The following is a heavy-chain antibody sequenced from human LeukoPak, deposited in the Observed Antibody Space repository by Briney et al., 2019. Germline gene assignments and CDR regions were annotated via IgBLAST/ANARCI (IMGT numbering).Heavy chain of an antibody. CDR3: TRLSYGSGSYYNFYFGY. Sequence: SETLSLTCTVSGGSISSGSYYWGWIRQPPGKGQEWIGSIYYSGNTYYNSSLKSRVTISVDASKNQFSLNLGSVTAADTAVYYCTRLSYGSGSYYNFYFGYWGQGTLVTVSA. J-gene: IGHJ4*02. V-gene: IGHV4-39*01. CDR2: IYYSGNT. CDR1: GGSISSGSYY. D-gene: IGHD3-10*01.